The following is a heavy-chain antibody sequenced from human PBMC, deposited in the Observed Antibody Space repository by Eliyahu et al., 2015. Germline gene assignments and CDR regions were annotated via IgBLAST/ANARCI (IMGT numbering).Heavy chain of an antibody. CDR3: ARDHYDYVWGSYRHVGDY. Sequence: INPSGGSTSYAQKFQGRVTMTRDTSTSTVYMELSSLRSEDTAVYYCARDHYDYVWGSYRHVGDYWGQGTLVTVSS. V-gene: IGHV1-46*01. D-gene: IGHD3-16*02. J-gene: IGHJ4*02. CDR2: INPSGGST.